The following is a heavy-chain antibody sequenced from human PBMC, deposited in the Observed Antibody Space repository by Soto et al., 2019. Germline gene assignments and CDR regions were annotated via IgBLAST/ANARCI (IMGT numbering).Heavy chain of an antibody. CDR3: ARAELDFWSGPFRFDP. V-gene: IGHV4-4*07. CDR1: GGSISSYY. Sequence: ETLSLTCTVSGGSISSYYWSWIRQPAGKGLEWIGRIYTSGSTNYNPSLKSRVTISVDRSKNQFSLKLSSVTAADTAVYYCARAELDFWSGPFRFDPWGQGTLVTVSS. D-gene: IGHD3-3*01. CDR2: IYTSGST. J-gene: IGHJ5*02.